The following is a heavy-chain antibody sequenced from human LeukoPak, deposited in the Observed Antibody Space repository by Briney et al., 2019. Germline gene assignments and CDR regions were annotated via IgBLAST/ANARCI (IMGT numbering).Heavy chain of an antibody. CDR3: AVGYSSGWYYYYYYMDV. V-gene: IGHV1-8*01. D-gene: IGHD6-19*01. CDR1: GYTFTSYD. CDR2: MNPNSGNT. J-gene: IGHJ6*03. Sequence: GASVKVSCKASGYTFTSYDVNWVRQATGQGLEWMGWMNPNSGNTGYAQKFQGRVTMTRNTSISTAYMELSRLRSEDTAVYYCAVGYSSGWYYYYYYMDVWGKGTTVTVSS.